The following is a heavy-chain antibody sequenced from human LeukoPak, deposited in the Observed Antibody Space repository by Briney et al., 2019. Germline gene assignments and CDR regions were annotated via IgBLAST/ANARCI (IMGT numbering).Heavy chain of an antibody. CDR1: GGSISSYY. J-gene: IGHJ4*02. Sequence: KPSETLSLTCTVSGGSISSYYWSWIRQPPGKGLEWIGYISYTGSTNYNPSLKSRVTLSVDTSKNQFSLKLSSVTAADTAVYYCARLKGRVGATTLCYFDFWGQGTLVTVSS. CDR3: ARLKGRVGATTLCYFDF. CDR2: ISYTGST. D-gene: IGHD1-26*01. V-gene: IGHV4-59*08.